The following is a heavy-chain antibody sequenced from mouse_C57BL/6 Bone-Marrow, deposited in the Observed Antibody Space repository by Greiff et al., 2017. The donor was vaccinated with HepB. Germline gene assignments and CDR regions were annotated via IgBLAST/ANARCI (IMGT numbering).Heavy chain of an antibody. CDR1: GYTFTSYW. CDR2: IDPSDSYT. CDR3: ARPYSYGSSF. J-gene: IGHJ3*01. Sequence: QVHVKQPGAELVRPGPSVKLSCKASGYTFTSYWMHWVKQRPGQGLEWIGVIDPSDSYTNYNQKFKGKATLTVDTSSSTAYMQLSSLTSEDSAVYYCARPYSYGSSFWGQGTLVTVSA. D-gene: IGHD1-1*01. V-gene: IGHV1-59*01.